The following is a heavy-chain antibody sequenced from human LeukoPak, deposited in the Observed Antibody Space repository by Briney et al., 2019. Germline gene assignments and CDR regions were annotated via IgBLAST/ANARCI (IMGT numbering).Heavy chain of an antibody. Sequence: QAGGSLRLSCAASGFTFSSYWMSWVRQAPGKGLEWVANIKQDGSEKYYVDSVKGRFTISRDNAKNSLYLQMNSLRAEDTAVYYCARASRRTYCSGGSCYFVAFDIWGQGTMVTVSS. D-gene: IGHD2-15*01. J-gene: IGHJ3*02. CDR2: IKQDGSEK. CDR1: GFTFSSYW. V-gene: IGHV3-7*01. CDR3: ARASRRTYCSGGSCYFVAFDI.